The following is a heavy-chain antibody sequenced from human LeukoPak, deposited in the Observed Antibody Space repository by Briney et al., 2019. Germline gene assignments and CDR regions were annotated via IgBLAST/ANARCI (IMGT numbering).Heavy chain of an antibody. V-gene: IGHV3-30-3*01. D-gene: IGHD1-7*01. CDR3: ARDSLYNWNYDDAFDI. CDR1: GFTFSSYA. CDR2: ISYDGSNK. Sequence: GRSLRLSCAASGFTFSSYAMHWVRQAPGKGLEWVAVISYDGSNKYYADSVKGRFTISRDNSKNTLYLQMNSLRAEDTAVYYCARDSLYNWNYDDAFDIWGQGTMVTVSS. J-gene: IGHJ3*02.